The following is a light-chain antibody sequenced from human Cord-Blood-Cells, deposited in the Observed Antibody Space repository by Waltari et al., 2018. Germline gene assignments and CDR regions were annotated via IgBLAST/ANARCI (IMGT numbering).Light chain of an antibody. CDR1: QSVSSN. J-gene: IGKJ3*01. CDR3: QQYNNWPPFT. Sequence: EIVMTQSPATLSVSPGERVTLSCRASQSVSSNLAWYQQKPGKAPRLLIDGASTRATGIPARFRGSGSGTEFTLTISSLQSEDFAVYYCQQYNNWPPFTFGPGTKVDIK. CDR2: GAS. V-gene: IGKV3-15*01.